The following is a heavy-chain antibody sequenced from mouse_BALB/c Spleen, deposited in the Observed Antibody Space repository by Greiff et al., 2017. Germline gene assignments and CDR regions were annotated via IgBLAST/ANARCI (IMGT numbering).Heavy chain of an antibody. CDR1: GYTLTDYN. V-gene: IGHV1-18*01. J-gene: IGHJ4*01. Sequence: EVKLMESGPELVKPGASVKIPCKASGYTLTDYNMDWVKQSHGKSLEWIGDINPNNGGTIYNQKFKGKATLTVDKSSSTAYMELRSLTSEDTAVYYCARHAMDYWGQGTSVTVSS. CDR3: ARHAMDY. CDR2: INPNNGGT.